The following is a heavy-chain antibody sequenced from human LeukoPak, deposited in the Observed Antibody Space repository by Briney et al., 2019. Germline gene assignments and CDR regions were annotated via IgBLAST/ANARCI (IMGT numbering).Heavy chain of an antibody. Sequence: GGSLRLSCVGSGFTFSNSWMGWVRQAPGKGLECVANIKEDGSEKHYVDSVKGRFTISRDNAENSVYLQMNSLRAEDTAVYYCARVIYGGPFDYWGQGILVTVSS. CDR3: ARVIYGGPFDY. D-gene: IGHD4-17*01. CDR1: GFTFSNSW. V-gene: IGHV3-7*03. J-gene: IGHJ4*02. CDR2: IKEDGSEK.